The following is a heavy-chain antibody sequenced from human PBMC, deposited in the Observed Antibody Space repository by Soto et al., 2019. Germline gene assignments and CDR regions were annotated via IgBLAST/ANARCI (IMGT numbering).Heavy chain of an antibody. CDR2: ISWNSGNI. CDR1: GFTFDDYA. J-gene: IGHJ6*02. CDR3: AREGRSKTAGSGSYYPVIYYSYGMDV. Sequence: GGSLRLSCAASGFTFDDYAMYWVRQVLGKGLEWVSSISWNSGNIGYADSVKGRFTTSRDNAENSLYLQMNSLRAEDTAVYYCAREGRSKTAGSGSYYPVIYYSYGMDVWGQGTTVTVSS. V-gene: IGHV3-9*01. D-gene: IGHD3-10*01.